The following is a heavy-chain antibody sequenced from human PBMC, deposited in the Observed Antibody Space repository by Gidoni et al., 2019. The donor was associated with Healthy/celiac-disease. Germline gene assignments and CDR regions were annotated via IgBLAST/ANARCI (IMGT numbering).Heavy chain of an antibody. V-gene: IGHV3-11*06. D-gene: IGHD3-22*01. CDR1: GFTFSDSY. CDR3: ARDYPDYYDSSGYGIYYFDY. Sequence: QVQLVESGGGLVKPGGSLRLSCAASGFTFSDSYMSWIRQAPGKGLEWVSYISSSSSYTNYADSVKGRFTISRDNAKNSLYLQMNSLRAEDTAVYYCARDYPDYYDSSGYGIYYFDYWGQGTLVTVSS. CDR2: ISSSSSYT. J-gene: IGHJ4*02.